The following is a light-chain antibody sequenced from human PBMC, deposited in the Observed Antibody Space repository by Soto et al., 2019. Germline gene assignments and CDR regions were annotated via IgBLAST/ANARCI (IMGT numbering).Light chain of an antibody. Sequence: QSVLTQPPSVSAAPGQKVTISCSGSSANIGNNYVSWYQQLPGTAPKLVIYDSDKRPSEIPDRFSASKSGTSATLDITGLQTGDEADYYCGAWDSSLSVVVFGGGPKLTVL. CDR1: SANIGNNY. CDR2: DSD. V-gene: IGLV1-51*01. CDR3: GAWDSSLSVVV. J-gene: IGLJ2*01.